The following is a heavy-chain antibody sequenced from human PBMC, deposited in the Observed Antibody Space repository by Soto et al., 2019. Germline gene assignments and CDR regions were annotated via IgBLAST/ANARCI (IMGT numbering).Heavy chain of an antibody. J-gene: IGHJ6*02. CDR3: ARLDLQHSYYYYYGMDV. D-gene: IGHD1-1*01. Sequence: GESLKISCKGSGYSSTSYWISWVRQMPGKGLEWMGRIDPSDSYTNYSPSFQGHVTISADKSISTAYLQWSSLKASDTAMYYCARLDLQHSYYYYYGMDVWGQGTTVTVSS. CDR1: GYSSTSYW. V-gene: IGHV5-10-1*01. CDR2: IDPSDSYT.